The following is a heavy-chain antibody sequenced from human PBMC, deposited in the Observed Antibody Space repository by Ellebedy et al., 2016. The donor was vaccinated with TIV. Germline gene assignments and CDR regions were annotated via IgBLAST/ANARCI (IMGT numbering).Heavy chain of an antibody. D-gene: IGHD2-8*01. CDR3: ARNGYCTPSNCRSYNWFDP. CDR2: ISGSSNTK. J-gene: IGHJ5*02. Sequence: GESLKISCAASGFNFRFYGMNWVRQAPGKGLEWVSYISGSSNTKDYADSVKGRFTVSRDNAKNSLYLQMNSLTVDDTAEYYCARNGYCTPSNCRSYNWFDPWGQGTLVTVSS. CDR1: GFNFRFYG. V-gene: IGHV3-48*04.